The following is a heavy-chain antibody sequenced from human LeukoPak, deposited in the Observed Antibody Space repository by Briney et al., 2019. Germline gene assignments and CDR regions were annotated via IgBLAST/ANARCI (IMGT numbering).Heavy chain of an antibody. V-gene: IGHV3-23*01. D-gene: IGHD3-22*01. J-gene: IGHJ3*02. CDR2: ISGSGGST. CDR3: AKVLTRDYYDSSGYYSSGAFDI. CDR1: GFTFSSYA. Sequence: GGSLRLSCAASGFTFSSYAMSWVRQAPGKGLEWVSAISGSGGSTYYADSVKGRFTISRDNSKNTLYLQMNSLRAEDTAVYYCAKVLTRDYYDSSGYYSSGAFDIWGQGTMATVSS.